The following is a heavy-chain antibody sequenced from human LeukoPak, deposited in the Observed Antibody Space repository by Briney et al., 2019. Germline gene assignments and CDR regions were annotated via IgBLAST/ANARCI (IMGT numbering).Heavy chain of an antibody. J-gene: IGHJ3*02. CDR3: SRVPYCSSGSCYSDPDAFDI. CDR1: WFTFRYYA. CDR2: IRSKSYGGTT. Sequence: GGSLRLSCTASWFTFRYYAMAWVRQAPGKGLEWVGFIRSKSYGGTTEYAASVKGRFTISRDDSKSIAYLQMNSLKTEDTAVYYGSRVPYCSSGSCYSDPDAFDIWGQGTVVTFSS. D-gene: IGHD2-15*01. V-gene: IGHV3-49*02.